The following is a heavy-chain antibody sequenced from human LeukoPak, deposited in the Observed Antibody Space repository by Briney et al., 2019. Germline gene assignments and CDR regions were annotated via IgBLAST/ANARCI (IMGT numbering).Heavy chain of an antibody. CDR2: INPNSGGT. V-gene: IGHV1-2*02. CDR3: ARSLSGYDSNWFDP. Sequence: ASVKVSCKASGYTFTGYYMHWVRQAPGQGLEWMGWINPNSGGTNYAQKFQGRVTMTRDTSISTAYMELSRLRSDDTAVYYCARSLSGYDSNWFDPWGQGTLVTVSS. J-gene: IGHJ5*02. CDR1: GYTFTGYY. D-gene: IGHD5-12*01.